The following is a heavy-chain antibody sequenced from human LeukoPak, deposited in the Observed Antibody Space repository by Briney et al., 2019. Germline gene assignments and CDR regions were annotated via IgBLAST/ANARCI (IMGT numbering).Heavy chain of an antibody. CDR3: ARSIAAARDY. CDR1: RGSLSSSSYY. CDR2: IYYSGST. D-gene: IGHD6-13*01. Sequence: SETLSLTCTVSRGSLSSSSYYWGWIRQPPGKGLEWIGSIYYSGSTYYNPSLKSRVTISVDTSKNQFSLKLSSVTAADTAVYYCARSIAAARDYWGQGTLVTVSS. J-gene: IGHJ4*02. V-gene: IGHV4-39*07.